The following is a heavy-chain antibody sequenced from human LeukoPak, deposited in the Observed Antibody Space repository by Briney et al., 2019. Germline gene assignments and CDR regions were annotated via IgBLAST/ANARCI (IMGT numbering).Heavy chain of an antibody. D-gene: IGHD1-26*01. CDR3: ASSGMSGWFDP. V-gene: IGHV4-4*07. CDR1: GGSISIYY. Sequence: PSETLSLTCTVSGGSISIYYWNWIRQPAGKRLEWIGRIFTSGITNYNPSLKSRVTMSVDTSKNQFSLKLSSVTAADTAVYYCASSGMSGWFDPWGQGTLVTVSS. J-gene: IGHJ5*02. CDR2: IFTSGIT.